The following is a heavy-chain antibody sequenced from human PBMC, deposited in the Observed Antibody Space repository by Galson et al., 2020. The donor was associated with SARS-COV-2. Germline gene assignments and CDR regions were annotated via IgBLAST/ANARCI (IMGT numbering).Heavy chain of an antibody. CDR3: ARGGSRPIMAFDDYYFYMDV. D-gene: IGHD3-10*01. Sequence: SETLSLTCAVYGGSFSDYSWTWVRQPPGKGLEWIGEISHSGRTNYSPSLKTRVFMSVDTSKNQFSLKLSSVTAADTAVYYCARGGSRPIMAFDDYYFYMDVLCKGTTVIVSS. CDR1: GGSFSDYS. J-gene: IGHJ6*03. V-gene: IGHV4-34*01. CDR2: ISHSGRT.